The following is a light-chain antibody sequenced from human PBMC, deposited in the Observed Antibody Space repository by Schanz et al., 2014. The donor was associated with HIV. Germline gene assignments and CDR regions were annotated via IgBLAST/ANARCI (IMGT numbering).Light chain of an antibody. V-gene: IGLV2-8*01. CDR3: TSYAGSNDLV. CDR1: SSDVGSYNL. Sequence: QSALTQPPSASGSRGQSVTISCTGTSSDVGSYNLVSWYQQHPGKAPKLMIYDVRNRPSGVSNRFSGSKSGNTASLTVSGLQAEDEADYYCTSYAGSNDLVFGGGTKLTVL. J-gene: IGLJ2*01. CDR2: DVR.